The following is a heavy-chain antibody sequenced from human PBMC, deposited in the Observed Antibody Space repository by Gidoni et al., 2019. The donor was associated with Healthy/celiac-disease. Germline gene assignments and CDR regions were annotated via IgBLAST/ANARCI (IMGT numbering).Heavy chain of an antibody. CDR3: ATYPHYYGSGSYYGMDV. CDR2: INHSGST. D-gene: IGHD3-10*01. V-gene: IGHV4-34*01. Sequence: QVQLQQWCAGLLKPSETLSLTCAVYGGSFSGYYWSWIRQPPGKGLEWIGEINHSGSTNYNPSLKSRVTISVDTSKNQFSLKLSSVTAAETAVYYCATYPHYYGSGSYYGMDVWGQGTTVTVSS. J-gene: IGHJ6*02. CDR1: GGSFSGYY.